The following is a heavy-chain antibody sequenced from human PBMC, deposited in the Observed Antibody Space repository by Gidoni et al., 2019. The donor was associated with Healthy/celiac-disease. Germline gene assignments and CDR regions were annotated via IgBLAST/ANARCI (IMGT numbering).Heavy chain of an antibody. Sequence: VQLVESGGGLVKPGGSLRLPFPASGFTFSRYSMNWVRQAPGKGLEWVSSISSSSSYIYYADSVKGRFTISRDNAKNSLYLQMNSLRAEDTAVYYCARDNGVGWFDPWGQGTLVTVSS. J-gene: IGHJ5*02. V-gene: IGHV3-21*01. D-gene: IGHD4-17*01. CDR2: ISSSSSYI. CDR1: GFTFSRYS. CDR3: ARDNGVGWFDP.